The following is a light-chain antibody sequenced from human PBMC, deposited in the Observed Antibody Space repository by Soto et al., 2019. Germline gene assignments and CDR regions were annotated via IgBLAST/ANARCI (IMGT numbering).Light chain of an antibody. CDR3: HQRQSWPRT. J-gene: IGKJ1*01. CDR1: QYVGSR. CDR2: YMS. Sequence: EIVLTQSPATLSSSPGETATLSCRASQYVGSRLAWYQHKPGQAPRLLIYYMSKRATGIPARFSGSGSGTDLTLTISSLAPDDFAIYYCHQRQSWPRTFGQGTKVDIK. V-gene: IGKV3-11*01.